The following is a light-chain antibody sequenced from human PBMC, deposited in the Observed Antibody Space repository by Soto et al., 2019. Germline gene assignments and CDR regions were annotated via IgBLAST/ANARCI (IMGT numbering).Light chain of an antibody. CDR1: QSVSSY. CDR2: DAS. J-gene: IGKJ4*01. Sequence: QSPATLSLSPGERAPLSCRASQSVSSYLAWYQQKPGQAPRLLIYDASNRATGIPARFSGSGSGTDFTLTISSLEPEDFAVYYCYQRSNWPPTFGGGTKVDI. V-gene: IGKV3-11*01. CDR3: YQRSNWPPT.